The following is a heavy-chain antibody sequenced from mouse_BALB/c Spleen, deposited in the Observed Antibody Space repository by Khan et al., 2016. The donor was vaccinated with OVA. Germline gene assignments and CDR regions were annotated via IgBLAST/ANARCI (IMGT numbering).Heavy chain of an antibody. CDR3: ARDRIDY. CDR1: GYTFTSYW. J-gene: IGHJ2*01. V-gene: IGHV1-7*01. Sequence: VELVESGAKLAKPGASVKMSCKASGYTFTSYWMHWVKQRPGQGLEWIGYINPTSGYTDYNEKFKDKATLSADKSSSTAYMQRSSLTSEDSAVYYCARDRIDYWGQGTTLTVSS. CDR2: INPTSGYT.